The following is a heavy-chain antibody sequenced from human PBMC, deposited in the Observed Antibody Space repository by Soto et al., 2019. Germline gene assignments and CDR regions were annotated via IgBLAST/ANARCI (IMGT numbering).Heavy chain of an antibody. CDR3: ASAGGLGAVAADY. J-gene: IGHJ4*02. Sequence: QLQLQESGSGLVKPSQTLSLTCAVSVGSISSGGYSWSWLRQPPGKGLEWIGYIYPSGATYYNPSHESRVSISVDRSKNQFSLQLSSVTGADTAVYYCASAGGLGAVAADYWGQGTLVTVSS. CDR1: VGSISSGGYS. V-gene: IGHV4-30-2*01. D-gene: IGHD6-19*01. CDR2: IYPSGAT.